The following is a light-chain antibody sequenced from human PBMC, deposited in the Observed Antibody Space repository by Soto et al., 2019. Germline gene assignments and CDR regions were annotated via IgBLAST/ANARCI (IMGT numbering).Light chain of an antibody. CDR2: AAS. Sequence: DIQMTQSPSSLSASVGDRVTITCRASQGIGNYLAWYQQKPGKVPKLLIYAASTLQLGIPSRFSGSGSGTDFTLTISSLQPEGVATYYCQKHNSAPFTFGPGTRVDIK. CDR3: QKHNSAPFT. J-gene: IGKJ3*01. V-gene: IGKV1-27*01. CDR1: QGIGNY.